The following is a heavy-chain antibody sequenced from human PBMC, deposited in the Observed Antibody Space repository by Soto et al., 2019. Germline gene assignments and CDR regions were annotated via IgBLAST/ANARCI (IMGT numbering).Heavy chain of an antibody. V-gene: IGHV3-11*06. J-gene: IGHJ4*02. D-gene: IGHD3-22*01. CDR1: GFTFSDYY. CDR2: ISSSSSYT. CDR3: ARNRYYYDSSGYLHYYFDY. Sequence: RLSCAASGFTFSDYYMSWIRQAPGKGLEWVSYISSSSSYTNYADSVKGRFTISRDNAKNSLYLQMNSLRAEDTAVYYCARNRYYYDSSGYLHYYFDYWGQGTLVTVSS.